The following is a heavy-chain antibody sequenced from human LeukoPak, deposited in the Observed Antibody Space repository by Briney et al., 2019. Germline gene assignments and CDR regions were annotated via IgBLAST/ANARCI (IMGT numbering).Heavy chain of an antibody. V-gene: IGHV3-66*01. J-gene: IGHJ4*02. CDR1: GFTFSDYY. Sequence: GGSLRLSCAASGFTFSDYYMSWVRQAPGKGLEWVSVIYSGGSTYYADSVKGRFTISRDNSKNTLYLQMNSLRAEDTAVYYCASREAYWGQGTLVTVSS. CDR2: IYSGGST. CDR3: ASREAY.